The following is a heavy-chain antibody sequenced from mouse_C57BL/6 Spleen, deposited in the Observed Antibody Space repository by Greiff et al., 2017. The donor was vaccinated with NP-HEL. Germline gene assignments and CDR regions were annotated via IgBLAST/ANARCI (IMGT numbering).Heavy chain of an antibody. CDR1: GYTFTTYP. D-gene: IGHD1-1*01. J-gene: IGHJ1*03. CDR3: ARHYYGSRRDWYFDV. V-gene: IGHV1-47*01. Sequence: QVQLKESGAELVKPGASVKMSCKASGYTFTTYPIEWMKQNHGKSLEWIGNFHPYNDDTKYNEKFKGKATLTVEKSSSTVYLELSRLTSDDSAVYYCARHYYGSRRDWYFDVWGTGTTVTVSS. CDR2: FHPYNDDT.